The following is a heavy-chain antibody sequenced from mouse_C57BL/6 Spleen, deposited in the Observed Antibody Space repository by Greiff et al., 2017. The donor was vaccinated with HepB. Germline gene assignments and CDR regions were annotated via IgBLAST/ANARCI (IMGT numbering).Heavy chain of an antibody. CDR2: IDPANGNT. Sequence: VQLKESVAELVRPGASVKLSCTASGFNIKNTYMHWVKQRPEQGLEWIGRIDPANGNTKYAPKFQGKATITADTSSNTAYLQLSSLTSEDAAIYYCARSITSVVATGYFDVWGTGTTVTVSS. V-gene: IGHV14-3*01. D-gene: IGHD1-1*01. J-gene: IGHJ1*03. CDR1: GFNIKNTY. CDR3: ARSITSVVATGYFDV.